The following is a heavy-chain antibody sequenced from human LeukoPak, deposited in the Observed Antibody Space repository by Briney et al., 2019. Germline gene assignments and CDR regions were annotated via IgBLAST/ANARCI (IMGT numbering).Heavy chain of an antibody. CDR2: ISYDGSNK. D-gene: IGHD6-19*01. J-gene: IGHJ6*02. Sequence: GRSLRLSCAASGFTFSSYAMYWVRQAPGKGLEWVAVISYDGSNKYYADSVKGRFTISRDNSKNTLYLQMNSLRAEDTAVYYCAKDKVAVAGTGYYYYYGMDVWGQGTTVTVSS. CDR3: AKDKVAVAGTGYYYYYGMDV. CDR1: GFTFSSYA. V-gene: IGHV3-30-3*01.